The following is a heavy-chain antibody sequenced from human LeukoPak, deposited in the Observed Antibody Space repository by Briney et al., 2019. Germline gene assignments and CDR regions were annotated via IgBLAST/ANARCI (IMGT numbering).Heavy chain of an antibody. CDR2: INPNSGGT. CDR3: PRGAFVVVTAIDY. CDR1: GYTFTGYY. Sequence: ASVKVSCKASGYTFTGYYMHWVRQAPGQGLEWMGWINPNSGGTNYAQKFQGRVTMTRDTSISTAYMELSRLRSDDTAVYYCPRGAFVVVTAIDYWGQGTLVTVSS. D-gene: IGHD2-21*02. J-gene: IGHJ4*02. V-gene: IGHV1-2*02.